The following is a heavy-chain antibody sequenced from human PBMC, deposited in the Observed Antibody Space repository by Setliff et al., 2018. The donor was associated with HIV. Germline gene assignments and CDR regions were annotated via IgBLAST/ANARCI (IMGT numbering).Heavy chain of an antibody. V-gene: IGHV4-34*01. CDR3: AKGPRGLSLIYYFDF. CDR1: GGSFSSSY. Sequence: SETLSLTCAVYGGSFSSSYWSWIRQAPGKGLEWIGQINHNGITHYNPSLETRVTMFADTSKNQFSLRLSPVTAAGTAIYYCAKGPRGLSLIYYFDFWAQGSQVTVSS. D-gene: IGHD2-8*01. J-gene: IGHJ4*02. CDR2: INHNGIT.